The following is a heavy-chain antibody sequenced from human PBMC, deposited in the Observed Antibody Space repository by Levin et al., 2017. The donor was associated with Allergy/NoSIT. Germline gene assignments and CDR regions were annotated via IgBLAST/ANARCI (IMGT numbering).Heavy chain of an antibody. Sequence: LSQTLSLTCVVYGGSFSDYYWSWIRQPPGKGLEWIGEINHSGSTDYNPSLKSRVTISVDTSKNQFSLKLRSVTAADTAVYYCARRDYVWGGYRHRAFDIWGRGTMVTVSS. V-gene: IGHV4-34*01. J-gene: IGHJ3*02. CDR2: INHSGST. CDR1: GGSFSDYY. CDR3: ARRDYVWGGYRHRAFDI. D-gene: IGHD3-16*02.